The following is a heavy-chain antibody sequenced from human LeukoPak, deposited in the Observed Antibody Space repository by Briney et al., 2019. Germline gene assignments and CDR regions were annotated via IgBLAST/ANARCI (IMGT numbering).Heavy chain of an antibody. CDR3: ARGSPGIAAANDAFDI. V-gene: IGHV3-21*04. CDR1: GFTFSSHT. D-gene: IGHD6-13*01. Sequence: GGSLRLSCAASGFTFSSHTMNWVRQAPGRGLEWVSSISSTSTSIYHADSVKGRFTISRDNTKNSLYLQMDSLRAEDTALYYCARGSPGIAAANDAFDIWGQGTMVTVSS. CDR2: ISSTSTSI. J-gene: IGHJ3*02.